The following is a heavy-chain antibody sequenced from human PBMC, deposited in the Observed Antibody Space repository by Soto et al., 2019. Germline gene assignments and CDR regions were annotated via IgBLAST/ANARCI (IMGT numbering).Heavy chain of an antibody. CDR2: IIPIFGTA. CDR3: ARSEYSGYDLGH. D-gene: IGHD5-12*01. J-gene: IGHJ4*02. Sequence: GASVKVSCKASGGTFSSYAISWVRQAPGQGLEWMGGIIPIFGTANYAQKFQGRVTITADESTSTAYMELSSLRSEDTAVYYCARSEYSGYDLGHWGQGTLVIVSS. V-gene: IGHV1-69*13. CDR1: GGTFSSYA.